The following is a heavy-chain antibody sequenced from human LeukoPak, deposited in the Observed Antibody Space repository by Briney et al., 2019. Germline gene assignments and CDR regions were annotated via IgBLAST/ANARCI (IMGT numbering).Heavy chain of an antibody. D-gene: IGHD6-13*01. V-gene: IGHV4-39*07. Sequence: PSETLSLTCTVSGGSISSSSYYWGWIRQPPGKGLEWIGSIYYSGSTYYNPSLKSRVTISVDTSKNQFSLKLSSVTAADTAVYYCARDGKMGIAAAGTTDAFDIW. J-gene: IGHJ3*02. CDR1: GGSISSSSYY. CDR2: IYYSGST. CDR3: ARDGKMGIAAAGTTDAFDI.